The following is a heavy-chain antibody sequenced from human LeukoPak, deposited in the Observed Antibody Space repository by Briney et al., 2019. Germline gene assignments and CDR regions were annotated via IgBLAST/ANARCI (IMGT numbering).Heavy chain of an antibody. CDR3: ARAMVRGVPFDY. Sequence: SETLSLTCIVSGGSISSGDYYWSWIRQSPGKGLEWIGYIYYSGSPYYNPSLKSRVTISRDTSKNQFSLNLSSVTAADTAVYYCARAMVRGVPFDYWGQGTLVSVSS. D-gene: IGHD3-10*01. J-gene: IGHJ4*02. V-gene: IGHV4-30-4*01. CDR1: GGSISSGDYY. CDR2: IYYSGSP.